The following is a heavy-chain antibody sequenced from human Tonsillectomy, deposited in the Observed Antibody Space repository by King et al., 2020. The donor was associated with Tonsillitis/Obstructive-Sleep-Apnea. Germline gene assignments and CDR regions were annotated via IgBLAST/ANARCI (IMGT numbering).Heavy chain of an antibody. J-gene: IGHJ4*02. V-gene: IGHV1-69*01. CDR2: IIPIFGTT. Sequence: QLVQSGAEVKKPGSSVRVSCRASGGTFSNYNINWVRQAPGQGLQWMGGIIPIFGTTDYAQKFQGRVTITADESTSTAYMDLSSLSSEDTALYYCSTSPANIVVVPTTLHFDYWGQGTLVTVSS. D-gene: IGHD2-2*01. CDR3: STSPANIVVVPTTLHFDY. CDR1: GGTFSNYN.